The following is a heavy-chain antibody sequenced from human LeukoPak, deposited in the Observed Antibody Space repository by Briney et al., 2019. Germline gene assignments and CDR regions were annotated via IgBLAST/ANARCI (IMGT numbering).Heavy chain of an antibody. Sequence: PGGSLRLSCAASGFTFSSYAMSWVRQAPGKGLEWVSAISGSGGSTYYADSVKGRFTISRDNSKNTLYLQMNSLRAEDTAVYYCAKDRPSRETWIQLWSYGYYFDYWGQGTLVTVSS. J-gene: IGHJ4*02. V-gene: IGHV3-23*01. CDR3: AKDRPSRETWIQLWSYGYYFDY. D-gene: IGHD5-18*01. CDR2: ISGSGGST. CDR1: GFTFSSYA.